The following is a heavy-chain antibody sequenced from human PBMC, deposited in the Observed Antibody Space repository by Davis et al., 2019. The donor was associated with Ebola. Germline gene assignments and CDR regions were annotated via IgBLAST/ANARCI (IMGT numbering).Heavy chain of an antibody. CDR3: ARAGGDFSNWSLYYFDY. CDR1: GGSISSGDYY. CDR2: IYYSGST. J-gene: IGHJ4*02. Sequence: PSETLSLTCTVSGGSISSGDYYWSWIRQPPGKGLEWIGYIYYSGSTYYNPSLKSRVTISVDTSKNQFSLKLSSVTAADTAVYYCARAGGDFSNWSLYYFDYWGQGTLVTVSS. D-gene: IGHD2-21*01. V-gene: IGHV4-30-4*08.